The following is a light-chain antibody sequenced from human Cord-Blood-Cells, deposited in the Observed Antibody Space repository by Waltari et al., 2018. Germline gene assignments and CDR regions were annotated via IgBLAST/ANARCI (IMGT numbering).Light chain of an antibody. CDR1: QSVLYSSNNKNY. J-gene: IGKJ5*01. CDR2: WAS. CDR3: QQYYSTPIT. Sequence: DIVMPQSPASLSVSLGERATINCKSSQSVLYSSNNKNYLAWYQQKPGQPPKLLIYWASTRESGVPDRFSGSGSGTDFTLTISSLQAEDVAVYYCQQYYSTPITFGQGTRLEIK. V-gene: IGKV4-1*01.